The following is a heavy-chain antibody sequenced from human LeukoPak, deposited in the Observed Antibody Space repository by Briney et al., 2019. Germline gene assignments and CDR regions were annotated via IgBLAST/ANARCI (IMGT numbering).Heavy chain of an antibody. D-gene: IGHD5-12*01. V-gene: IGHV1-8*01. CDR3: ARGRLVATITGYYYYYMDV. Sequence: ASVKVSCKASGYTFTSYDINWVRQATGQGLEWMGWMNPNSGNTGYAQKFQGRVTITRDTSASTAYMELSSLGSEDMAVYYCARGRLVATITGYYYYYMDVWGKGTTVTVSS. J-gene: IGHJ6*03. CDR1: GYTFTSYD. CDR2: MNPNSGNT.